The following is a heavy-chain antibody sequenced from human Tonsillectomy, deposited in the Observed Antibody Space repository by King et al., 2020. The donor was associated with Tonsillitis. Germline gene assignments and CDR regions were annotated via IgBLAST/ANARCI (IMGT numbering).Heavy chain of an antibody. CDR3: AMGGYNYAYGVMGSHVY. V-gene: IGHV5-10-1*03. D-gene: IGHD5-18*01. J-gene: IGHJ4*01. CDR2: IDPSDSYT. CDR1: GKSFTSHW. Sequence: QLVQSGTEVKKPGESLRISCKGSGKSFTSHWISWVRQMPGKGLEWMGRIDPSDSYTNYSPSFQGHVTFSADKSISTAYLQWNNLKASDTAMYYCAMGGYNYAYGVMGSHVYWGQRTLVTVSS.